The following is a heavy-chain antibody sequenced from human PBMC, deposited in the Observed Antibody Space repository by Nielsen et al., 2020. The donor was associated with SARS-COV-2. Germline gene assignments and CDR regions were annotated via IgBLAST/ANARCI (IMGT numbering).Heavy chain of an antibody. CDR1: GFTFSSYS. CDR3: ARKIQPYYYYMDV. D-gene: IGHD5-18*01. J-gene: IGHJ6*03. V-gene: IGHV3-48*04. CDR2: ISSSSSTI. Sequence: GESLKISCAASGFTFSSYSMNWVRQAPGKGLEWVSYISSSSSTIYYADSVKGRFTISRDNAKNSLYLQMNSLRAEDTAVYYCARKIQPYYYYMDVWGKGTTVTVSS.